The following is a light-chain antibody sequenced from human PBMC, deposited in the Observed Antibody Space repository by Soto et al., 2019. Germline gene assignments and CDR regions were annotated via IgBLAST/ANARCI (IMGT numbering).Light chain of an antibody. Sequence: QSVLTQPPSASGSPGQSVAISCTGTSSDVGGYNYVSWYQQHPGKAPKLMIYEVNKRPSGVPDRFSDSKSGNTASLTVSGLQAEDEADYYRSSYAGSSNVFGTGTKVTVL. J-gene: IGLJ1*01. V-gene: IGLV2-8*01. CDR3: SSYAGSSNV. CDR1: SSDVGGYNY. CDR2: EVN.